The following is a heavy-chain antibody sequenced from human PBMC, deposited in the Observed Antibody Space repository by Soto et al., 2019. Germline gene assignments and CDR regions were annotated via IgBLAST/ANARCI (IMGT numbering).Heavy chain of an antibody. V-gene: IGHV5-51*01. CDR1: GYSFVSYW. CDR2: IYPGDSDT. CDR3: AKTDGYEVEY. J-gene: IGHJ4*02. Sequence: GESLKISCKGSGYSFVSYWIAWVRQMPGKGLEWMGSIYPGDSDTTYSPSIQGQVTISADKSSTTVYLQWNTLKASDTAMYHCAKTDGYEVEYWGQGTQVTVSS. D-gene: IGHD5-18*01.